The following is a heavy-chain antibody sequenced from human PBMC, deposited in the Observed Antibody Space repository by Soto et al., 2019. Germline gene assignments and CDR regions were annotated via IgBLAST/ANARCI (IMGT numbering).Heavy chain of an antibody. D-gene: IGHD3-9*01. J-gene: IGHJ4*02. CDR1: GGSISSSSYY. CDR2: IYYSGST. V-gene: IGHV4-61*05. Sequence: PSETLSLTCTVSGGSISSSSYYWGWIRQPPGKGLEWIGYIYYSGSTNYNPSLKSRVTISVDTSKNQFSLKLSSVTAADTAVYYCARYDIGRDLDYWGQGTLVTVSS. CDR3: ARYDIGRDLDY.